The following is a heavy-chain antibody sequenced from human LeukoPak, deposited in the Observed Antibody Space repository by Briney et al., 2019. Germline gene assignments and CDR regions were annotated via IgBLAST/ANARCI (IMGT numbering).Heavy chain of an antibody. CDR3: ARDVPTYYYDSSGAPGAFDI. V-gene: IGHV3-48*04. D-gene: IGHD3-22*01. Sequence: GGSLRLSCAASGFTFSSYSMNWVRQAPGKGLEWVSYISSSSSTIYYADSVKGRFTISRDNAKNSLYLQMNSLRAEDTAVYYCARDVPTYYYDSSGAPGAFDIWGQGTMVTVSS. J-gene: IGHJ3*02. CDR1: GFTFSSYS. CDR2: ISSSSSTI.